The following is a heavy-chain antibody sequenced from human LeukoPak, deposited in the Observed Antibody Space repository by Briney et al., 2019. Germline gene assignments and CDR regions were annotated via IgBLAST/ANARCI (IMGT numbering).Heavy chain of an antibody. CDR2: IYYSGST. Sequence: SETLSLTCTVSGGSISSSSYYWGWIRQPPGKGLEWIGSIYYSGSTYYNPSLKSRVTISVDTSKNQFSLKLSSVTAADTAMYYCARQIVATMGFDYWGQGTLVTVSS. CDR1: GGSISSSSYY. D-gene: IGHD5-12*01. V-gene: IGHV4-39*07. CDR3: ARQIVATMGFDY. J-gene: IGHJ4*02.